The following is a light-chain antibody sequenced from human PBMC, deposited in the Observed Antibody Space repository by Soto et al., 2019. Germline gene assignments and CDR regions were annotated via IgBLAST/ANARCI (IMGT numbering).Light chain of an antibody. CDR3: QQYYSTPLT. V-gene: IGKV4-1*01. CDR2: WAS. Sequence: DRVLTRSPDSLAVSLGERATINCKSSQSVLYSSNNKNYLAWYQQKTGQPPKLLIYWASTRESGVPDRFSGSGSGTDFTLTISSLQAEDVAVYYCQQYYSTPLTFGGGTKVDIK. J-gene: IGKJ4*01. CDR1: QSVLYSSNNKNY.